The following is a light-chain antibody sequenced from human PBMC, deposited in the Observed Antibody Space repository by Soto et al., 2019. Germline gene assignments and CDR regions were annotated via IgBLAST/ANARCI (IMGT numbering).Light chain of an antibody. V-gene: IGKV3D-20*01. CDR3: QQYGSSPT. J-gene: IGKJ5*01. CDR2: DTS. CDR1: QSINSNY. Sequence: EIVFTQSPATLSFSPGEKATLSCGASQSINSNYLAGYQQKPGLAPRLVIYDTSRGAPGIPDRRTGSGSGTDFTLTISRLEPEDSAIYYCQQYGSSPTFGQGTRLEIK.